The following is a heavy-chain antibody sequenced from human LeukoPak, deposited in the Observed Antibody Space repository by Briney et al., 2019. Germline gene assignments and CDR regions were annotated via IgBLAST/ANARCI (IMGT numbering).Heavy chain of an antibody. CDR2: INHSGST. CDR3: AISRWGSGTNFDY. V-gene: IGHV4-34*01. D-gene: IGHD3-10*01. J-gene: IGHJ4*02. Sequence: PSETLSLTCAVYGGSFSGYYWSRIRQPPGKGLEWIGEINHSGSTNYNPSLKSRVTISVDTSKNQFSLKLSSVTAADTAVYYCAISRWGSGTNFDYWGQGTLVTVSS. CDR1: GGSFSGYY.